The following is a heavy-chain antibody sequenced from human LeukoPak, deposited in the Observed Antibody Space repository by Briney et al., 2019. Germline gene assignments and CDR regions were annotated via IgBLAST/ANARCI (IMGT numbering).Heavy chain of an antibody. CDR3: ARSGGSSSLGY. J-gene: IGHJ4*02. CDR2: INTDRSST. V-gene: IGHV3-74*01. CDR1: GFTFSSYW. Sequence: GGSLRLSCAASGFTFSSYWMHWVRQAPGKGLVWVSHINTDRSSTTYADSVKGRLTISRDNAKNTLYLQMNSLRAEDTAVYYCARSGGSSSLGYWGQGTLVTVSS. D-gene: IGHD6-6*01.